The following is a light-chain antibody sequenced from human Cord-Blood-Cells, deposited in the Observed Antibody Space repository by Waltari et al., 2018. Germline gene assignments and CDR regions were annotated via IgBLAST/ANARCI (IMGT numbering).Light chain of an antibody. J-gene: IGKJ1*01. V-gene: IGKV1-5*03. CDR1: QSISSW. Sequence: DIQMNQPPSTLSASVGNRDTITCRASQSISSWLAWYQQKPGKAPKLLIYKASSLESGVPSRFSGSGSGTEFTLTISSLQPEDFATYYCQQYNSYSRTFGQGTKVEIK. CDR2: KAS. CDR3: QQYNSYSRT.